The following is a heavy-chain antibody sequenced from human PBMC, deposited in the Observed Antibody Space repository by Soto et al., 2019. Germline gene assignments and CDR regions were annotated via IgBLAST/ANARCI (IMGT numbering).Heavy chain of an antibody. D-gene: IGHD2-2*01. Sequence: PSETLSLTCAVYGGSFSGYYWSWIRQPPGKGLEWIGEINHSGSTNYNPSLKSRVTISVDTSKNQFSLKLSSVTAADTAVYYCARSISLPASADNWFDPWGQGTPVTVSS. CDR1: GGSFSGYY. CDR3: ARSISLPASADNWFDP. CDR2: INHSGST. J-gene: IGHJ5*02. V-gene: IGHV4-34*01.